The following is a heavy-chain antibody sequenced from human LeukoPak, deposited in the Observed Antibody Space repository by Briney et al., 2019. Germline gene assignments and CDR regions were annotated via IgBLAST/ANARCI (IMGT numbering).Heavy chain of an antibody. CDR2: INDSGTT. Sequence: SETLSLTCAVYGGSFSGYYWSWIRQPPGKGLEWIGEINDSGTTNYNPSLKSRVTISEDTFRNQFSLKLSSVTAADTAVYYCARSGRYQIYWGRGTLVTVSS. CDR3: ARSGRYQIY. V-gene: IGHV4-34*01. D-gene: IGHD3-10*01. J-gene: IGHJ4*02. CDR1: GGSFSGYY.